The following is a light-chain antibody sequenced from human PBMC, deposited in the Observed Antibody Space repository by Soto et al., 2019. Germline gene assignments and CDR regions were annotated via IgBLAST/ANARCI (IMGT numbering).Light chain of an antibody. CDR1: SSNIGARYD. J-gene: IGLJ1*01. V-gene: IGLV1-40*01. CDR2: DNN. CDR3: QSYDSSLSGYV. Sequence: QSVLTQPPSVSGAPGQRVTISCTGSSSNIGARYDVHWYQQLPGTDPKLLIYDNNNRPSGVPDRFSGSKSGTSASLAITGLQADDEADYYCQSYDSSLSGYVFGTGTKLTVL.